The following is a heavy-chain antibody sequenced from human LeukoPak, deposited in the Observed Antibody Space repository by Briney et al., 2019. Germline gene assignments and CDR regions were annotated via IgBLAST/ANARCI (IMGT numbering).Heavy chain of an antibody. J-gene: IGHJ4*02. CDR1: GYSFTDYY. D-gene: IGHD3-10*01. CDR3: ARGLDLDYYGSGSYGGLDY. CDR2: INPNSGGT. V-gene: IGHV1-2*02. Sequence: GASVKVSCKASGYSFTDYYMHWVRQAPGQGLEWMGWINPNSGGTNYAQKFQGRVTMTRDTSISTAYMELSRLRSDDTAVYYCARGLDLDYYGSGSYGGLDYWGQGTLVTVSS.